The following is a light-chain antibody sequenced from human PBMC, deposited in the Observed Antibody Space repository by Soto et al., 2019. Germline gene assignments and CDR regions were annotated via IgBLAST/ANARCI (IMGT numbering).Light chain of an antibody. CDR1: QSISDT. CDR2: GAS. CDR3: QQYNNWPWT. Sequence: ETLMTQSPATLAVSPGERATLSCRASQSISDTLAWYQNKPGQARRLIIHGASTRATGFQGRFSGSGSGTDFTLTISSLQSEDFAVYYCQQYNNWPWTFGQGTTVDIK. J-gene: IGKJ1*01. V-gene: IGKV3-15*01.